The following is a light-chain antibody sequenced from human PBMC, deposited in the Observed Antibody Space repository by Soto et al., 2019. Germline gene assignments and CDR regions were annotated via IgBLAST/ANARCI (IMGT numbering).Light chain of an antibody. CDR2: GAS. CDR3: QLHT. CDR1: QSISSGF. V-gene: IGKV3-20*01. Sequence: EVVLTQSPGTLSLSPGERATLSCRASQSISSGFLAWYQQKPGQAPRLLIYGASSRATGIPDRFSGSGSGTDFTLTISRLEPEDSAVYYCQLHTFGGGTKVEIK. J-gene: IGKJ4*01.